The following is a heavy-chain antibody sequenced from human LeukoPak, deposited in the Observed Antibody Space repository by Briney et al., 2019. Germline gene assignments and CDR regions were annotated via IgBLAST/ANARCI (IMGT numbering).Heavy chain of an antibody. J-gene: IGHJ5*02. D-gene: IGHD3-10*01. CDR3: ARPHMPYGSGSYFDP. Sequence: ASVKVSCKASGYTFTGYHMHWVRQAPGQGLEWMGWINPNSGGTNYAQKFQGWVTMTRDTSISTAYMELSRQRSDDTAVYYCARPHMPYGSGSYFDPWGQGTLVTVSS. CDR2: INPNSGGT. CDR1: GYTFTGYH. V-gene: IGHV1-2*04.